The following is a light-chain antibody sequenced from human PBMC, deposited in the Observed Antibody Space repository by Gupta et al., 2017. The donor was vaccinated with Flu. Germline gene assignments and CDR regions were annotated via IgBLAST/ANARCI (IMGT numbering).Light chain of an antibody. CDR2: DDS. CDR3: QVYDYKSDYPLYV. V-gene: IGLV3-21*02. CDR1: KIEGES. Sequence: TARMTCGGSKIEGESVHWYQQKPGQAPVVVVYDDSARPSWVPERFSGSKSGNTATLTISRVEAGDEADYFCQVYDYKSDYPLYVLGTGTKVTVL. J-gene: IGLJ1*01.